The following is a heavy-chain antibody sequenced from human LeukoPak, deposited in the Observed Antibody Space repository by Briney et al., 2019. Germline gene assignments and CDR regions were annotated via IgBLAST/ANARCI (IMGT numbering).Heavy chain of an antibody. J-gene: IGHJ6*02. CDR2: IYSGGST. CDR3: ARCPLKYYYGMDV. V-gene: IGHV3-53*01. CDR1: GFIVSSYY. D-gene: IGHD6-6*01. Sequence: GGSLRLSCAASGFIVSSYYMSWVRQAPGKGLEWVSVIYSGGSTYYADSVKGRFTISRDNSKNTVYLQMSSLRAEDMAIYYCARCPLKYYYGMDVWGQGTTVTVSS.